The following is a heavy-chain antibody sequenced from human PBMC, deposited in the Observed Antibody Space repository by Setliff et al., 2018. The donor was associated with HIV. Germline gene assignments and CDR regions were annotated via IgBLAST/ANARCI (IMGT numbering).Heavy chain of an antibody. CDR1: GGSIRSFF. CDR2: IYTSGST. Sequence: PSETLSLTCTVSGGSIRSFFWSWIRQLPGKGLEWIGHIYTSGSTNYNPSLKSRVTMSVDTSKTQFSLNLSAVTAADTAVYYCALDPGYRRDYWGQGTLVTVSS. D-gene: IGHD5-12*01. CDR3: ALDPGYRRDY. J-gene: IGHJ4*02. V-gene: IGHV4-4*08.